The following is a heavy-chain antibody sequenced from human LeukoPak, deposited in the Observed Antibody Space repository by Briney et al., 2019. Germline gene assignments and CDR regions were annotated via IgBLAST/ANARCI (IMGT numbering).Heavy chain of an antibody. Sequence: PGGSLRLSCAASGFTVSSNYMSWVRQARGKGLEWVSVIYSGGSTYYADSVKGRFTISRDNSKNTLYLQMNSLTAEDTAVYYCARVGVVPAAIPDGFDIWGQGTMVTVSS. J-gene: IGHJ3*02. CDR3: ARVGVVPAAIPDGFDI. CDR1: GFTVSSNY. CDR2: IYSGGST. D-gene: IGHD2-2*01. V-gene: IGHV3-53*01.